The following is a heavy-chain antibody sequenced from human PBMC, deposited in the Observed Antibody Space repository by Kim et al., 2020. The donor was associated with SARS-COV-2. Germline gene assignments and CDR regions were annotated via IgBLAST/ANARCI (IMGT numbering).Heavy chain of an antibody. Sequence: GGSLRLSCAASGFTFSSYAMHWVRQAPGKGLEWVAVIWYDGSNKYYADSVKGRFTISRDNSKNTLYLQMNSLRAEDTAVYYCAKGAVIPLLLGFDWGQGTLVTVSS. CDR2: IWYDGSNK. J-gene: IGHJ4*02. D-gene: IGHD2-8*02. V-gene: IGHV3-33*06. CDR3: AKGAVIPLLLGFD. CDR1: GFTFSSYA.